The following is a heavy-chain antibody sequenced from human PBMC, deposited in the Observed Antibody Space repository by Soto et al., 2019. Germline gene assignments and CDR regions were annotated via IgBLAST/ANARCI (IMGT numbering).Heavy chain of an antibody. D-gene: IGHD3-16*01. CDR3: ARWAAAGRFLDY. CDR2: ISSSSSYI. J-gene: IGHJ4*02. Sequence: EVQLVESGGGLVKPGGSLRLSCAASGFTFSSYSMNWVRQAPGKGLEWVSSISSSSSYIYYADSVKGRFTISRDNAKNSLYLQMNSLRAEDTAVYYCARWAAAGRFLDYWGQGTLVTVSS. CDR1: GFTFSSYS. V-gene: IGHV3-21*01.